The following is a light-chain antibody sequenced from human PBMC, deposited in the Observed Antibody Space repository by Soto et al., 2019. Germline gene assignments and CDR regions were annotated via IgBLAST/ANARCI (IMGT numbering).Light chain of an antibody. CDR3: QQFAASPRT. CDR1: QSITTSQ. J-gene: IGKJ1*01. Sequence: EIVLTQSPCTLSLSPGDRATLFCRASQSITTSQLAWYQQKPGQAPRLLIGASTRATGIPDRFSDSGSGTDFTLTISRLEPADVALYYCQQFAASPRTFCQGTTVEIK. CDR2: GAS. V-gene: IGKV3-20*01.